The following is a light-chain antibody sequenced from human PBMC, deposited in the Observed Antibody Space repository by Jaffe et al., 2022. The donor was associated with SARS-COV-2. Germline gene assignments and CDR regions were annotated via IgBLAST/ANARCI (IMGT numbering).Light chain of an antibody. CDR2: GAS. CDR3: QQYGSSPLT. Sequence: EIVLTQSPGTLSLSPGERANLSCRASQSVSGSYLAWYQQKPGQAPRLLIYGASSRATGIPDRFSGSGSGTDFTLTISRLEPEDFAVYYCQQYGSSPLTFGQGTKVEIK. CDR1: QSVSGSY. J-gene: IGKJ1*01. V-gene: IGKV3-20*01.